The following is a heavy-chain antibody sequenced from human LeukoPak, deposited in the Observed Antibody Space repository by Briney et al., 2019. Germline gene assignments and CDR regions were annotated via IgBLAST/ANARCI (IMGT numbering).Heavy chain of an antibody. CDR2: ISGSGGST. CDR1: GFTFSSYG. CDR3: AKGGVGPGGGE. Sequence: GGTLRLSCAASGFTFSSYGMSWVRQAPGKGLEWVSAISGSGGSTYYADSVKGRFTISRDNSKNTLYLQMNSLRAEDTAVYYCAKGGVGPGGGEWGQGTLVTVSS. D-gene: IGHD3-10*01. V-gene: IGHV3-23*01. J-gene: IGHJ4*02.